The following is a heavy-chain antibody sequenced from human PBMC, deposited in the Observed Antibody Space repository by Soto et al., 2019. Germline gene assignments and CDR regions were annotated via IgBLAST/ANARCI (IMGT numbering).Heavy chain of an antibody. Sequence: EVQLLESGGGLVQPGGSLRLSCAASGFTFRSYAMSWVRQAPGKGLEWVSAISGSGGSTYYADSVKGRFTISRDNSKNTLDLQMNSLRAEDTAVYYCAKAVAAPLRARDAFDIWGQGTMVTVSS. CDR2: ISGSGGST. V-gene: IGHV3-23*01. D-gene: IGHD6-19*01. J-gene: IGHJ3*02. CDR1: GFTFRSYA. CDR3: AKAVAAPLRARDAFDI.